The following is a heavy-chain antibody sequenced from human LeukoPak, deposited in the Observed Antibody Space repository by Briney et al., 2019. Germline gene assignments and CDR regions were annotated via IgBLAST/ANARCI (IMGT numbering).Heavy chain of an antibody. CDR2: ISSSSSYI. CDR3: AREDLTMIVVDF. J-gene: IGHJ4*02. V-gene: IGHV3-21*01. Sequence: GGSLRLXCAASGFTFSSYSMNWVRQAPGKGLEWVSSISSSSSYIYYADSVKGRFTISRDNAKNSLYLQMNSLRAEDTAVYYCAREDLTMIVVDFWGQGTLVTVSS. CDR1: GFTFSSYS. D-gene: IGHD3-22*01.